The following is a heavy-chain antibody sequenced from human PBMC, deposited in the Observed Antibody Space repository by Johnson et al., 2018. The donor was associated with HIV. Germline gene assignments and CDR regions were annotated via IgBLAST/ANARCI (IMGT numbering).Heavy chain of an antibody. J-gene: IGHJ3*02. CDR2: IQYDGSNK. Sequence: HVQLVESGGGVVQPRGSLRLSCAASGFTLRDYGMHWVRQAPGKGLEWVAFIQYDGSNKYYSDSVRGRFTISRDNSKNTLYLQMNSLRAEDTAVYYCARKGDAFDIWGQGTMVTVSS. V-gene: IGHV3-30*02. CDR3: ARKGDAFDI. CDR1: GFTLRDYG.